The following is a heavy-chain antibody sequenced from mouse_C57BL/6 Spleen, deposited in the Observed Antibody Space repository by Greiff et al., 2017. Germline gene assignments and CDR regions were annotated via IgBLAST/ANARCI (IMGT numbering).Heavy chain of an antibody. J-gene: IGHJ3*01. CDR2: IDPENGDT. CDR1: GFNIKDDY. D-gene: IGHD2-2*01. V-gene: IGHV14-4*01. CDR3: TTRSTMVTTRKFAY. Sequence: EVQLKESGAELVRPGASVKLSCTASGFNIKDDYMHWVKQRPEQGLEWIGWIDPENGDTEYASKFQGKATITADTSSNTAYLQLSRLTSEDTAVYYCTTRSTMVTTRKFAYWGQGTLVTVSA.